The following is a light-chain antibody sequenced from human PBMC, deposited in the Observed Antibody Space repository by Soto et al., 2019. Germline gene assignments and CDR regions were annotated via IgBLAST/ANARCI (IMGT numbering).Light chain of an antibody. V-gene: IGKV3-15*01. J-gene: IGKJ5*01. CDR2: GAY. CDR1: QSLGSN. Sequence: EIVMTQSPATLSVSPGERSTLSCRSSQSLGSNLAWYQQNPGQAPRLLIYGAYTRATGIPARFSGSVSGTEFTLTISSLQSEDFAVYYCQQYNNWPFTFGQGTRLEIK. CDR3: QQYNNWPFT.